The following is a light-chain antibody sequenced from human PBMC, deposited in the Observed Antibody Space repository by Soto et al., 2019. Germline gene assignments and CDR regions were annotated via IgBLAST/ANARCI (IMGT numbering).Light chain of an antibody. V-gene: IGKV4-1*01. Sequence: DVVMTQSPDSLAVSLGERATINCKSSQSVLNSSNNKNYLAWYQQKPVQPHKLLIYWASTRESGDPDRLSGSGSVRDLTSTISSLEAEEVAVYYWHDYDDTSQTCGQGTNVEIK. CDR3: HDYDDTSQT. J-gene: IGKJ1*01. CDR1: QSVLNSSNNKNY. CDR2: WAS.